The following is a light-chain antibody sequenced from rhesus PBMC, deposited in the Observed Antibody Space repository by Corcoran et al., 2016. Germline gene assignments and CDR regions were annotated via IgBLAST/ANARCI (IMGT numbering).Light chain of an antibody. CDR3: QQFNNWPLT. J-gene: IGKJ4*01. CDR1: QSVSSN. V-gene: IGKV3-42*03. CDR2: GTS. Sequence: EIVMTQSPATLSLSPGERATLSCRASQSVSSNLAWYQQQPGQAPSLLIYGTSNRVTGIPDRFSGSGSGTDFTLTISSLEPEDFAGYYCQQFNNWPLTFGGGTKVEIK.